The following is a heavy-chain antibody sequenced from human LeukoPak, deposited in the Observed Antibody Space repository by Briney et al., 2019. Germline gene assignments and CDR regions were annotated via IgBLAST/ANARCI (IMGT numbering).Heavy chain of an antibody. V-gene: IGHV3-48*01. D-gene: IGHD3-22*01. CDR3: ASFSITMIPEDY. J-gene: IGHJ4*02. CDR2: ISSSSSTI. CDR1: GFTFSSYS. Sequence: GRSLRLSCAASGFTFSSYSMNWVRQAPGKGLEWVSYISSSSSTIYYADSVKGRFTISRDNAKNSLYLQMSSLRAEDTAVYYCASFSITMIPEDYCGQGTLVTVSS.